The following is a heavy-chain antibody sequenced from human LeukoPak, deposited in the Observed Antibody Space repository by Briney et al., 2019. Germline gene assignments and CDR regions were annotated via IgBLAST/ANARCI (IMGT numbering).Heavy chain of an antibody. CDR1: GFTFSSYS. J-gene: IGHJ4*02. Sequence: VGSLRLSCAASGFTFSSYSMNWVRQAPGKGLEWVSYISSSSNTIYYADSVKGRFTISRDNAKNSLFLQMNSLRDEDTSVYYCARAVTVVTRGGLVFDYWGQGTLATVSS. D-gene: IGHD2-21*02. V-gene: IGHV3-48*02. CDR3: ARAVTVVTRGGLVFDY. CDR2: ISSSSNTI.